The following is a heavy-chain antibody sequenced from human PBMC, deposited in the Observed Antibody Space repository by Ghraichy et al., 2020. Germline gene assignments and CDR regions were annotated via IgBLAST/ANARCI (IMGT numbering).Heavy chain of an antibody. Sequence: GGSLRLSCAASGFTFSSYSMNWVRQAPGKGLEWVSYISSSSSAIYYADSVKGRFTISRDNAKNSLYLQMNSLRAEDTAVYYCAKALEGYCSSTSCYTGKYYYGMDVWGQGTTVTVSS. CDR3: AKALEGYCSSTSCYTGKYYYGMDV. D-gene: IGHD2-2*02. CDR1: GFTFSSYS. V-gene: IGHV3-48*04. CDR2: ISSSSSAI. J-gene: IGHJ6*02.